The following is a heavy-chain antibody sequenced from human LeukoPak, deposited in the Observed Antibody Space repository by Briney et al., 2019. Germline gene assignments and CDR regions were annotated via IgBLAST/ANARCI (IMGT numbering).Heavy chain of an antibody. CDR1: GYDFTSNW. CDR3: VCSDHFDI. V-gene: IGHV5-10-1*01. CDR2: IDPSDSYT. J-gene: IGHJ3*02. D-gene: IGHD3-10*02. Sequence: GESLKISCQGSGYDFTSNWITWVRQMSGKGLEWMGKIDPSDSYTIYSPSFQGHVTFSIDKSINTAFLQWSSLKPSDTAMYYCVCSDHFDIWGLGTMVTVSS.